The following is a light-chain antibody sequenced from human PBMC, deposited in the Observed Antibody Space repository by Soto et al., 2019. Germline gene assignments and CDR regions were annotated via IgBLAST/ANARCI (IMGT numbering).Light chain of an antibody. CDR2: KVS. V-gene: IGKV2-30*02. J-gene: IGKJ5*01. CDR1: QSLVHSDGIAY. CDR3: MQGTHWPIT. Sequence: DVVMTQSPLSLPVTLGQPASISCRSNQSLVHSDGIAYFSWFQQRPGRSPRRLIYKVSNRDSGVPARVSGSGSGTDFALKSSRVEAEDVGVYYCMQGTHWPITFGQGTRLEIK.